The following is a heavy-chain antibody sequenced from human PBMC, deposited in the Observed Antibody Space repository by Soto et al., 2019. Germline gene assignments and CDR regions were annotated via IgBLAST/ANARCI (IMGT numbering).Heavy chain of an antibody. D-gene: IGHD2-15*01. Sequence: QVQLLESGPGLVKPSGTLSLTCGVSGDSIYRSYWWSWVRLPPGKGPEWIGEIFHTGTTNYNPSLKSRLTMSVDKSKKKISLKLDSVTAADTAVYFCARSARYGVVGDYWGQGTGVTVSS. V-gene: IGHV4-4*02. CDR1: GDSIYRSYW. CDR2: IFHTGTT. J-gene: IGHJ4*02. CDR3: ARSARYGVVGDY.